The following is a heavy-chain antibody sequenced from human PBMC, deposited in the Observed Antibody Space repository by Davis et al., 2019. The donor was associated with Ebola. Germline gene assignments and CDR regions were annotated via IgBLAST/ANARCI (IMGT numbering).Heavy chain of an antibody. J-gene: IGHJ5*01. CDR1: GYTSAAYA. CDR3: ARVNAVTGYSRFDS. CDR2: INWNGGST. Sequence: GGSLRLSCAASGYTSAAYAMTWVRQVPGLGLEWISGINWNGGSTGYADSVKGRFTISRHHAKNSLYLQMNSLRAEDTAFYHCARVNAVTGYSRFDSWGQGTLVTVSS. V-gene: IGHV3-20*01. D-gene: IGHD3-9*01.